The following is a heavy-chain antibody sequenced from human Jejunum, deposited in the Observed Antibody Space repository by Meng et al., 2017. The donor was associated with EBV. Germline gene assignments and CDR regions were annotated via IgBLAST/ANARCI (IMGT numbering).Heavy chain of an antibody. CDR3: ARVLDCSTTSCYFGIDP. CDR2: IYHTGST. V-gene: IGHV4-4*02. D-gene: IGHD2-2*01. J-gene: IGHJ5*02. Sequence: QVQLQESGPGLVTPSGTLSLTCAVXXCSINSNDWWSWVRQSPVKGLEWIGDIYHTGSTNYNPSLKSRVTISVDKSKNHFSLKLNSVTAADTAIYYCARVLDCSTTSCYFGIDPWGQGTLVTVSS. CDR1: XCSINSNDW.